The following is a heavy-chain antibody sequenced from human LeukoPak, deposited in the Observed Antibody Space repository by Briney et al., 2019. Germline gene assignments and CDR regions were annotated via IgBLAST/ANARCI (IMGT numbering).Heavy chain of an antibody. J-gene: IGHJ4*02. CDR3: ARGSIPLLDYYDSSGYYLDY. CDR1: GFTFSSYG. Sequence: GGSLRLSCAASGFTFSSYGIHWVRQAPGKGLEWVAVIWYDGSNKYYVDSVKGRFTISRDNSKNTLYLQMNSLRAEDTAVYYCARGSIPLLDYYDSSGYYLDYWGQGALVTVSS. V-gene: IGHV3-33*01. CDR2: IWYDGSNK. D-gene: IGHD3-22*01.